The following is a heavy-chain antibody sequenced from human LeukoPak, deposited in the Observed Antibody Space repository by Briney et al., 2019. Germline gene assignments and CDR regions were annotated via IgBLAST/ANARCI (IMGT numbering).Heavy chain of an antibody. V-gene: IGHV4-38-2*02. J-gene: IGHJ3*02. D-gene: IGHD6-13*01. CDR2: IYHSGST. Sequence: SETLSLTCTVSGYSISSGYYWGWIRQPPGKGLEWIGSIYHSGSTNYNPSLKSRVTISVDKSKNQFSLKLSSVTAADTAVYYCARDSYSSSWYPGAFDIWGQGTMVTVSS. CDR1: GYSISSGYY. CDR3: ARDSYSSSWYPGAFDI.